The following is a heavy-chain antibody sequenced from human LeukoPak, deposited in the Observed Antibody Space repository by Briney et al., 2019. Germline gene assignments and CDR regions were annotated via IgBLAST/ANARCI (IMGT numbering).Heavy chain of an antibody. CDR2: ISCSSSYI. V-gene: IGHV3-21*01. CDR1: GFTFSSYC. CDR3: ARGEELLWFGELLSYYGMDV. D-gene: IGHD3-10*01. Sequence: GGTLRLSCAASGFTFSSYCMNWVRQAPGKRLEWVSSISCSSSYIYYADSVKGRFTIPRDNAKNSLYLQMNSLRAEDTAVYYCARGEELLWFGELLSYYGMDVWGKGTTVTVSS. J-gene: IGHJ6*04.